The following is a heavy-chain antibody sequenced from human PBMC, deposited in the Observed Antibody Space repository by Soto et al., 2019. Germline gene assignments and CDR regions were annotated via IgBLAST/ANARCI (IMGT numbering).Heavy chain of an antibody. CDR3: ARVKSDYSNPRVLFFFFGMEV. Sequence: QVQLVESGGGVVHPERSLRLSCSASEFTFSSYAMHWVRQAPGKGLEWVAGISYDGGHKFYGDSVRGRFTISRDSSKTTVFLQMNSLRPEDTADYYCARVKSDYSNPRVLFFFFGMEVWGQGIRVTVSS. CDR2: ISYDGGHK. V-gene: IGHV3-30-3*01. CDR1: EFTFSSYA. D-gene: IGHD4-4*01. J-gene: IGHJ6*01.